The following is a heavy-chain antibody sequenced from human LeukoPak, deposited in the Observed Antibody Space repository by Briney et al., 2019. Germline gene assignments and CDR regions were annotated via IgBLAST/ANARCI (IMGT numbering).Heavy chain of an antibody. V-gene: IGHV4-34*01. J-gene: IGHJ4*02. Sequence: SETLSLTCAVYGGSFSGYYWSWIRQSPGTGLEWIGEVNHSGTSNYNPSLKSRVTISVDTSKNQFSLKLSSVTAADTAVYYCARAYYDFWSGSPPPYYFDYWGQGTLVTVSS. D-gene: IGHD3-3*01. CDR3: ARAYYDFWSGSPPPYYFDY. CDR2: VNHSGTS. CDR1: GGSFSGYY.